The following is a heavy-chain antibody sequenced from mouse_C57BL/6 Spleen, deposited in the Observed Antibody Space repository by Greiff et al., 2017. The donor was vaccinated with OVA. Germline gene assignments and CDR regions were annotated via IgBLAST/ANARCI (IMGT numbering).Heavy chain of an antibody. V-gene: IGHV1-55*01. J-gene: IGHJ4*01. CDR3: ARYRLYYAMDY. CDR2: IYPGSGST. CDR1: GYTFTSYW. Sequence: VKLMESGAELVKPGASVKMSCKASGYTFTSYWITWVKQRPGQGLEWIGDIYPGSGSTNYNEKFKSKATLTVDTSSSTAYMQLSSLTSEDSAVYYCARYRLYYAMDYWGQGTSVTVSS. D-gene: IGHD2-13*01.